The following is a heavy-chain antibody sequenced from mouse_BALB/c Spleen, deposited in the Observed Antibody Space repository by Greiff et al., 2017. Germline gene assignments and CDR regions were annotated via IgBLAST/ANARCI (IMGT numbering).Heavy chain of an antibody. Sequence: EVQLVESGPGLVKPSQSLSLTCTVTGYSITSDYAWNWIRQFPGNKLEWMGYISYSGSTSYNPSLKSRISITRDTSKNQFFLQLNSVTTEDTATYYCASSYPYAMDYWGQGTSVTVSS. V-gene: IGHV3-2*02. D-gene: IGHD1-1*01. CDR3: ASSYPYAMDY. CDR1: GYSITSDYA. J-gene: IGHJ4*01. CDR2: ISYSGST.